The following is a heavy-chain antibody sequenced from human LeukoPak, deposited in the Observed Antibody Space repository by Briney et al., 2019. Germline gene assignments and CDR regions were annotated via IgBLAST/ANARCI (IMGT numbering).Heavy chain of an antibody. CDR2: ISGSGVGT. J-gene: IGHJ4*02. CDR3: AKERSTYSRSYYDYYFDY. Sequence: GGSLRLSCAASGFTFSSYAISWVRQAPGKGLEWVSAISGSGVGTYYADSVKGRFTISRDNSKSTLYLQMNSLRAEDTPVYLCAKERSTYSRSYYDYYFDYWGQGTLVTVSS. V-gene: IGHV3-23*01. D-gene: IGHD1-26*01. CDR1: GFTFSSYA.